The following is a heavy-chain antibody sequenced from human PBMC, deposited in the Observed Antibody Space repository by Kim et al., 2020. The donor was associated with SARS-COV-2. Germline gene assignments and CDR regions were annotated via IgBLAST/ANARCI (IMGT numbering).Heavy chain of an antibody. J-gene: IGHJ6*02. CDR1: GFTFSSYA. Sequence: EGSLRLSCSASGFTFSSYAMHWVRQAPGKGLEYVSAISSNGGSTYYADSVKGRFTISRDNSKNTLYLQMSSLRAEDTAVYYCVKGGIYDIAAAGNYYYYGMDVWGQGTTVTVSS. CDR3: VKGGIYDIAAAGNYYYYGMDV. V-gene: IGHV3-64D*06. CDR2: ISSNGGST. D-gene: IGHD6-13*01.